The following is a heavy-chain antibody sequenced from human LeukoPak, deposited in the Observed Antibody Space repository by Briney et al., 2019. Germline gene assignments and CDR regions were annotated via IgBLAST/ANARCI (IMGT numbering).Heavy chain of an antibody. V-gene: IGHV3-30*02. J-gene: IGHJ5*02. CDR3: AKEAGTHSNWFDP. Sequence: QPGGSLSLSCAASGFTVSSNYMGWVRPAPGKGLEWVAVIWYGGTDKYYAGSVKGRFTISRDDSKNTLYLQMNSLRTDDTAVYYCAKEAGTHSNWFDPWGQGTLVTVSS. CDR2: IWYGGTDK. CDR1: GFTVSSNY. D-gene: IGHD1-14*01.